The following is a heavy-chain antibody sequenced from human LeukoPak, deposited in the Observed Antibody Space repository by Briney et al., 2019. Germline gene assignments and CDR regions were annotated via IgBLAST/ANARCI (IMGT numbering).Heavy chain of an antibody. CDR2: ISAYNGNT. V-gene: IGHV1-18*01. Sequence: AASVKVSCKASGGTFSSYAISWVRQAPGQGLEWMGWISAYNGNTNYAQKLQGRVTMTTDTSTSTAYMELRSLRSDDTAVYYCARGYCSGGSCSGDAFDIWGQGTMVTVSS. D-gene: IGHD2-15*01. CDR1: GGTFSSYA. J-gene: IGHJ3*02. CDR3: ARGYCSGGSCSGDAFDI.